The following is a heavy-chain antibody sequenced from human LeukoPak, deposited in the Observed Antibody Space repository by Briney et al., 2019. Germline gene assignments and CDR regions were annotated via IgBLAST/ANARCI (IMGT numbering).Heavy chain of an antibody. D-gene: IGHD1-26*01. CDR2: ISAYNGNT. CDR1: GYTFTSYG. J-gene: IGHJ3*02. V-gene: IGHV1-18*01. Sequence: PGGSLRLSCAASGYTFTSYGISWVRQAPGQGLEWMGWISAYNGNTNYAQKLQGRVTMTTDTSTSTAYMELRSLRSDNTAVYYCASYSGSYFAFDIWGQGTMVTVSS. CDR3: ASYSGSYFAFDI.